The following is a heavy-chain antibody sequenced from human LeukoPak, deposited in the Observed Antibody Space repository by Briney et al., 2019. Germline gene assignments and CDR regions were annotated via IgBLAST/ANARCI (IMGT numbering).Heavy chain of an antibody. CDR1: GGSINNYY. CDR3: ARGGDYGDLRYFDY. CDR2: IYYRGST. V-gene: IGHV4-59*01. D-gene: IGHD4-17*01. Sequence: ETLSLTCTVSGGSINNYYWSWIRQPPGKGLEWIGYIYYRGSTNYNPSLKSRVTFSVDTSKNQFSLKLNSVTAADTAVYYCARGGDYGDLRYFDYWGQGTLVTVS. J-gene: IGHJ4*02.